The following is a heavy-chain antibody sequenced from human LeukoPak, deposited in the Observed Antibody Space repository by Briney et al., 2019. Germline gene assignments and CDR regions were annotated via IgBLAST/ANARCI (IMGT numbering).Heavy chain of an antibody. CDR2: IYWNDDK. CDR3: ARRAHSSSFDY. V-gene: IGHV2-5*01. Sequence: GSGPTLVNPTQTLTLTCTFSGFSLITYGVGVGWIRQPPGKALEWLALIYWNDDKRYSPSLKSRLTITKDTSKNQVVLTMTNIDPVDTATYYCARRAHSSSFDYWGQGTLSPSPQ. CDR1: GFSLITYGVG. J-gene: IGHJ4*02. D-gene: IGHD6-19*01.